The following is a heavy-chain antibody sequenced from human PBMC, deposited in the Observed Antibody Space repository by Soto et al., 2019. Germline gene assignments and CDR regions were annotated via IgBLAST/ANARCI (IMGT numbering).Heavy chain of an antibody. D-gene: IGHD4-17*01. V-gene: IGHV1-18*04. CDR2: ISAYNGNT. Sequence: ASVKASCKAPGYTFSRYGLRWVRQAPEQGLEWMGWISAYNGNTNYAQKLQGRVTMTTDTSTSRAYMELRSLRSEDTAVYYCATAPMTTRDFDIWGQGTMVTVSS. J-gene: IGHJ3*02. CDR3: ATAPMTTRDFDI. CDR1: GYTFSRYG.